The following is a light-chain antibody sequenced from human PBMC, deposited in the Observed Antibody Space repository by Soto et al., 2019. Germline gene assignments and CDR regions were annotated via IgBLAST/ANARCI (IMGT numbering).Light chain of an antibody. CDR1: QSISSSY. Sequence: EIVLTQSPDTLSLSPGERATLSCRASQSISSSYLAWYQQKPGQAPRLLIYGASTRATGIPDRFSGSGSGTDFTLTINSLEPEDSAVYYCQQRSNWPSITFGQGTRLEIK. V-gene: IGKV3D-20*02. J-gene: IGKJ5*01. CDR3: QQRSNWPSIT. CDR2: GAS.